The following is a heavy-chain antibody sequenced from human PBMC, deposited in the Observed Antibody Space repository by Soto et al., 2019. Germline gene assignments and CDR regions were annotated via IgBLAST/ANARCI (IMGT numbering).Heavy chain of an antibody. CDR2: ISGSGGST. Sequence: GGSLRLSCAASGFTFSSYAMSWVRQAPGKGLEWVSAISGSGGSTYYADSVKGRFIISRDNSKNTLYLQMNSLRAEDTAVYYCAKDDYTTVTNYYYYMDVWGKGTTVTVSS. D-gene: IGHD4-17*01. CDR1: GFTFSSYA. V-gene: IGHV3-23*01. J-gene: IGHJ6*03. CDR3: AKDDYTTVTNYYYYMDV.